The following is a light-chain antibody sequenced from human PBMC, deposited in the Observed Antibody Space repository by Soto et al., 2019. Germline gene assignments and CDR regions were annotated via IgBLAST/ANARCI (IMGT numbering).Light chain of an antibody. CDR2: AAS. J-gene: IGKJ1*01. CDR3: QKYYSAPET. Sequence: DSQMTSVPAALFASVGDRVTITCRASQGISSYLAWYQQKPGKVPKVLIYAASTLHSGVPSRFSGSGSGTEFTLTISNVQPEDVATYYCQKYYSAPETFGQGTKVDIK. CDR1: QGISSY. V-gene: IGKV1-27*01.